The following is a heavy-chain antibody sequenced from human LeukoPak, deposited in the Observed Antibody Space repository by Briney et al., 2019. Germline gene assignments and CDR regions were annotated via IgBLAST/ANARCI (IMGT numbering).Heavy chain of an antibody. J-gene: IGHJ1*01. CDR1: GFTFSSYA. CDR3: AKILGGATTYKYFQH. CDR2: ISTSGGST. Sequence: PGESLTLSCAASGFTFSSYAMSWVRQAPGKGLEWVSAISTSGGSTYYADSVKGRFTIARDNSKNTLYLQMNSQRADGTAVYCFAKILGGATTYKYFQHWGQGTLVTVSS. V-gene: IGHV3-23*01. D-gene: IGHD1-26*01.